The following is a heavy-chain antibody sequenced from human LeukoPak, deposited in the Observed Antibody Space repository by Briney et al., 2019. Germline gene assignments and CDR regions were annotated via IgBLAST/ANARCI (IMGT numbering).Heavy chain of an antibody. D-gene: IGHD3-9*01. CDR1: GGSFSGYY. J-gene: IGHJ4*02. V-gene: IGHV4-34*01. CDR3: ARGQGLRYFDWIRRYYFDY. CDR2: INHSGST. Sequence: SETLSLTCAVYGGSFSGYYWSWIRQPPEKGLEWIGEINHSGSTNYNPSLKSRVTISVDTSKNQFSLKLSSVTAADTAVYYCARGQGLRYFDWIRRYYFDYWGQGTLVTVSS.